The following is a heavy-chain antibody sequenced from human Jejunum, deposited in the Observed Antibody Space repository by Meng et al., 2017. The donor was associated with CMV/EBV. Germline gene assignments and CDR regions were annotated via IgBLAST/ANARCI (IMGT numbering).Heavy chain of an antibody. Sequence: TFSNFGMHWIRPAPGKGPEWVAVIWYDGSNQYYAASVKGRFTISRDNSKNMVFLQMNSLRDDDTAVYYCARAEYDFWGGYKYYLDYWGQGTLVTVSS. V-gene: IGHV3-33*01. CDR2: IWYDGSNQ. D-gene: IGHD3-3*01. CDR1: TFSNFG. CDR3: ARAEYDFWGGYKYYLDY. J-gene: IGHJ4*02.